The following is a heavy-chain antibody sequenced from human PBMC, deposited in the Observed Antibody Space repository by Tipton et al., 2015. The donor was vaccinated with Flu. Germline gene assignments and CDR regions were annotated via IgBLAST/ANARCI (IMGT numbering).Heavy chain of an antibody. Sequence: GSLRLSCAASGFSISSSYMNWVRQAPGKGLEWLSVIYHGGGTYYADSVKGRFTISRDNSNGTLHLQMNSLTGGDTAVYYCVRTARRPFGAFDVWGQGTMVTVPS. J-gene: IGHJ3*01. CDR1: GFSISSSY. CDR3: VRTARRPFGAFDV. D-gene: IGHD3-16*01. CDR2: IYHGGGT. V-gene: IGHV3-66*02.